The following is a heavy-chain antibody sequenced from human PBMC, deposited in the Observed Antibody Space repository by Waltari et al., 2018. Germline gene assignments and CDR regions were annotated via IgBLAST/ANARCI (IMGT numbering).Heavy chain of an antibody. CDR3: ARRDGVCLGCHAFDI. Sequence: QLQLQESGPGLVKPSETLSLTCTVSGGSISSSSYYWGWIRQPPGKGLEWIGSIYYSGSTYYNPSLKSRVTISVDTSKNQFSLKLSSVTAADTAVYYCARRDGVCLGCHAFDIWGQGTMVIVSS. J-gene: IGHJ3*02. V-gene: IGHV4-39*01. CDR2: IYYSGST. CDR1: GGSISSSSYY. D-gene: IGHD2-8*01.